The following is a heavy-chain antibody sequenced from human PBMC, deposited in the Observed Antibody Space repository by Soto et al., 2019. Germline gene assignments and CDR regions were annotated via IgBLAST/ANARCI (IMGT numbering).Heavy chain of an antibody. Sequence: QVQLVQSGAEVKQSGASVKVSCKASGYDFTAYDINWVRQASGQGLEWMGWMNPINGATGSARRCKGRVSMTRNTATGTAYLELNSLRSDDSAVYYCGRGPSPRAPAGGTPYYYAMDVWGQGTTVTVSS. J-gene: IGHJ6*02. CDR2: MNPINGAT. V-gene: IGHV1-8*02. CDR1: GYDFTAYD. CDR3: GRGPSPRAPAGGTPYYYAMDV. D-gene: IGHD6-13*01.